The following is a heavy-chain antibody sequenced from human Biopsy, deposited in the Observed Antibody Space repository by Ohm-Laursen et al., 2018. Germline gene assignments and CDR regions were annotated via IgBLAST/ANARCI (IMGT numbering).Heavy chain of an antibody. CDR2: IKPNNGDT. V-gene: IGHV1-2*02. CDR1: GYTYPDYY. CDR3: ATRGGDDFWSGHYSEIYYYYTLDV. Sequence: GSSVKVSCKASGYTYPDYYVHWVRQAPGQGLEWMGWIKPNNGDTDYSQRFQGRVTLAWDRSTSTGYMEVSSLRSGDTALYNCATRGGDDFWSGHYSEIYYYYTLDVWGQGTTVTVSS. D-gene: IGHD3-3*01. J-gene: IGHJ6*02.